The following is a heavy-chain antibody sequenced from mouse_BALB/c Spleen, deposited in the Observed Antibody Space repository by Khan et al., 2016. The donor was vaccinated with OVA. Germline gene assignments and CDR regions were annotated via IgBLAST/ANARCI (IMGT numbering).Heavy chain of an antibody. CDR2: IWGGGST. V-gene: IGHV2-6-5*01. J-gene: IGHJ4*01. CDR3: AIGVWSYYYTLDY. CDR1: GFSLSDYG. Sequence: QVQLKESGPGLVAPSQNLSITCTVSGFSLSDYGVSWIRQPPGKGLEWLGGIWGGGSTYYNPALRSSLCISKDNSKSQVLLKMSSLKSDDTDMFYCAIGVWSYYYTLDYWGQGTSVTVSS. D-gene: IGHD3-3*01.